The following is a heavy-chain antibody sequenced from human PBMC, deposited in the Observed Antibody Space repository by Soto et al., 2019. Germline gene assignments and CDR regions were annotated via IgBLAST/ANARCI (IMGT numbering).Heavy chain of an antibody. CDR1: VGTFSSNT. CDR2: IIPMLGIT. J-gene: IGHJ3*02. Sequence: QVQLVQSGAEVKKPGSSVKVSCKASVGTFSSNTVSWVRQAPGQGLAWMGRIIPMLGITTYPQKFQGRVTISADKSTNTAYMLLSSLTYEDTAVYYCTIGTPVDDFEMWGHGPMVTASS. CDR3: TIGTPVDDFEM. V-gene: IGHV1-69*02.